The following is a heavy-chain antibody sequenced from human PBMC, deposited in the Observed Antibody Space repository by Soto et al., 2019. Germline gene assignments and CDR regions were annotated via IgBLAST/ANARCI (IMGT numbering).Heavy chain of an antibody. D-gene: IGHD2-2*01. CDR3: ATSYCSSSSCYGFDVFDI. Sequence: SETLSLTCSVSGGSITSHYWSWIRQPPGKGLEWIGYLYYSGSTNYNPSLKSRVTISVDTSKNQFSLRLSSVTAADTAIYYFATSYCSSSSCYGFDVFDIWGQGTMVTVSS. V-gene: IGHV4-59*08. J-gene: IGHJ3*02. CDR2: LYYSGST. CDR1: GGSITSHY.